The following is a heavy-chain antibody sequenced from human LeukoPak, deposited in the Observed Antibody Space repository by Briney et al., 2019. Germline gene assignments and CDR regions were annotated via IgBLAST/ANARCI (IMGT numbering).Heavy chain of an antibody. CDR3: AKPARYSNFWSGYLYYFDS. J-gene: IGHJ4*02. CDR2: FVGGDTT. Sequence: PGGSLRLSCAASGFTFNNYAASWVRQAPGKGLEWVSAFVGGDTTYYADSVKGRFTISRDNSRNTLYLQMNTLRAEDTAVYYCAKPARYSNFWSGYLYYFDSWGQGTLVTVSS. CDR1: GFTFNNYA. V-gene: IGHV3-23*01. D-gene: IGHD3-3*01.